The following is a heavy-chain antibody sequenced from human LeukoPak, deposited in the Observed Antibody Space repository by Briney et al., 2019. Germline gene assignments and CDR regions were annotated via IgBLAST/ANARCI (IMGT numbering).Heavy chain of an antibody. D-gene: IGHD3-10*01. CDR2: IYYSGST. J-gene: IGHJ3*02. CDR1: GGSISSSSYY. Sequence: NSSETLSLTCTVSGGSISSSSYYSGWIRQPPGKGLEWIGSIYYSGSTYYNPSLKSRVTISVDTSKNQFSLKLSSVTAADTAVYYCARVGYYGSGSLDAFDIWGQGTMVTVSS. V-gene: IGHV4-39*07. CDR3: ARVGYYGSGSLDAFDI.